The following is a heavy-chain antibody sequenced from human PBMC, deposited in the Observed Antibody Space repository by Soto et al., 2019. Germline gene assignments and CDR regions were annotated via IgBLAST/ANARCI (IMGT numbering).Heavy chain of an antibody. CDR1: GFTFSSYS. CDR3: AREASSSSWSTEFDY. D-gene: IGHD6-13*01. J-gene: IGHJ4*02. CDR2: ISSSSSYI. Sequence: EVQLVESGGGLVKPGGSLRLSCAASGFTFSSYSMNWVRQAPGKGLEWVSSISSSSSYIYYADSVKGRFTISRDNAKNSLYLQMNSLRAEDTAVYYCAREASSSSWSTEFDYWGQGTLVTVSS. V-gene: IGHV3-21*01.